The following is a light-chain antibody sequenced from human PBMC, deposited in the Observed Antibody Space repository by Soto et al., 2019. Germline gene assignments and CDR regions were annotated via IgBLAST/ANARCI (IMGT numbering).Light chain of an antibody. J-gene: IGLJ1*01. CDR3: CSYAGSYV. CDR1: SSDVGSYNL. V-gene: IGLV2-23*01. Sequence: QSVLTQPASVSGSPGQSITISCTGTSSDVGSYNLVSWYQQYPGKAPKLMIYEGSKRPSGVSNRFSGSKSGNTTSLTISGLQAEDEADYYCCSYAGSYVFGAGTKVTVL. CDR2: EGS.